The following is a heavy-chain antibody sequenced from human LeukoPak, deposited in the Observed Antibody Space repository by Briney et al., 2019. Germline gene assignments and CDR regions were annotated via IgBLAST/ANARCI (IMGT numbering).Heavy chain of an antibody. Sequence: PGGSLRLSCEASGFTFSSYWMHWVRQTPGKGLVWVSRISEDGSSTSYADSVKGRFTISRDNAKNSLYLQMNSLRAEDTALYYCARDNYYDSSDYWGQGTLVTVSS. CDR1: GFTFSSYW. J-gene: IGHJ4*02. D-gene: IGHD3-22*01. CDR3: ARDNYYDSSDY. CDR2: ISEDGSST. V-gene: IGHV3-74*01.